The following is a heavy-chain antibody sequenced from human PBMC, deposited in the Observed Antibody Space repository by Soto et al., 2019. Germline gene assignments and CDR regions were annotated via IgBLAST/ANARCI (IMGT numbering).Heavy chain of an antibody. CDR2: IYYSGST. CDR3: AREPRKRGSSNFDY. Sequence: QVQLQESGPGLVKPSQTLSLTCTVSGGSISSGGYYWSWIRQHPGKGLEWIGYIYYSGSTYYNPSLKSRVTRSVDTSKNQFSLKLSSVTAADTAVYYCAREPRKRGSSNFDYWGQGTLVTVSS. J-gene: IGHJ4*02. D-gene: IGHD3-10*01. CDR1: GGSISSGGYY. V-gene: IGHV4-31*03.